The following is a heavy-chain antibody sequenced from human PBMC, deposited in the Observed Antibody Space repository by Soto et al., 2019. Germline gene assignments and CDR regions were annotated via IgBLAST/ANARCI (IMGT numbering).Heavy chain of an antibody. Sequence: SLRLSCRASGFTFSSYSMNWVRQAPGKGLEWVSSISSSSSYIYYADSVKGRFTISRDNAKNSLYLQMNSLRAEDTAVYYCAREKRSSIAAIRYFDYWGQGTLVTVSS. D-gene: IGHD6-6*01. CDR2: ISSSSSYI. J-gene: IGHJ4*02. CDR3: AREKRSSIAAIRYFDY. V-gene: IGHV3-21*01. CDR1: GFTFSSYS.